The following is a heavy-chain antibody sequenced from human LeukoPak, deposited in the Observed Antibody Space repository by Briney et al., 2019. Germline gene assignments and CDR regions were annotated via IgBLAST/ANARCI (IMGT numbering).Heavy chain of an antibody. D-gene: IGHD6-13*01. CDR1: GSTFSDYY. Sequence: PGRSLRLSCAASGSTFSDYYIIWIRPAPGKGLGWVSYISNSGRPKYYANTVKGRFTISRDKAKDSLYLQMNSLRVDDTAVYYCAREGVGAARRTGFEWGQGTLVTVSS. CDR2: ISNSGRPK. CDR3: AREGVGAARRTGFE. V-gene: IGHV3-11*01. J-gene: IGHJ4*02.